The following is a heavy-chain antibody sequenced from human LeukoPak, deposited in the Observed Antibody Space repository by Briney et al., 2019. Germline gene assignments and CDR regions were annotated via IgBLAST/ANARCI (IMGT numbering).Heavy chain of an antibody. J-gene: IGHJ2*01. CDR3: ASWNSGYFDL. Sequence: SETLSLTCTVSGGSISSSSYYWGWIRQPPGKGLEWIGSIYYSGSTYYNPSLKSRVTISVDTSKNQFSLKMSSVTAADTAVYYCASWNSGYFDLWGRGTLVTVSS. V-gene: IGHV4-39*07. D-gene: IGHD1-7*01. CDR1: GGSISSSSYY. CDR2: IYYSGST.